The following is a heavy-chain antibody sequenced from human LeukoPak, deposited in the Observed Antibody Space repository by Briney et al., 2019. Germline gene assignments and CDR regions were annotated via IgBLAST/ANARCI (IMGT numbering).Heavy chain of an antibody. Sequence: SETLSLTCAVYGGSFSGYYWSWIPQPPGKGLEWIGEINHSGSTNYNPSLKSRVTISVDTSKKQFSLKLSSVTAADTAVYYCARGRRIVVVVAATGGNWFDPWGQGILVTVSS. J-gene: IGHJ5*02. CDR2: INHSGST. CDR1: GGSFSGYY. D-gene: IGHD2-15*01. CDR3: ARGRRIVVVVAATGGNWFDP. V-gene: IGHV4-34*01.